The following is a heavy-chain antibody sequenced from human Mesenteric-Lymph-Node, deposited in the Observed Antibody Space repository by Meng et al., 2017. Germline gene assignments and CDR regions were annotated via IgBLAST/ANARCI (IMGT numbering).Heavy chain of an antibody. D-gene: IGHD3-16*01. Sequence: GESLKISCAASGFSFNTYAMSWVRQAPGKGLEWVSAISSSGGTAYYADSVRGRFTISRDNLKNTLYVEMNSLRDEDTAVYYCAKHSKLGVYDNWFDPWGQGTLVTVSS. CDR3: AKHSKLGVYDNWFDP. V-gene: IGHV3-23*01. J-gene: IGHJ5*02. CDR1: GFSFNTYA. CDR2: ISSSGGTA.